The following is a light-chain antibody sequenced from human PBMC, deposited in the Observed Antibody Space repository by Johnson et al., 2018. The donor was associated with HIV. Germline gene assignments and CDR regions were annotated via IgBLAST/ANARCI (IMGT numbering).Light chain of an antibody. V-gene: IGLV1-51*02. CDR1: SSNIGNNY. CDR2: EKN. CDR3: GTWDSSLGAHYV. J-gene: IGLJ1*01. Sequence: QSVLTQPPSVSAAPGQKVTISCSGSSSNIGNNYVSWYQQLPGTAPKLLIYEKNKRPSGIPDRFSASKSGTSATLDITGLQTGDEADYYCGTWDSSLGAHYVFRSGTEVTGL.